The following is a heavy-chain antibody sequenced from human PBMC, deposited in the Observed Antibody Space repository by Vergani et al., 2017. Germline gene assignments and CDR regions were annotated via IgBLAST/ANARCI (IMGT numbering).Heavy chain of an antibody. CDR3: VHTSHGCGAYDY. CDR1: GGTFSSYT. V-gene: IGHV1-69*02. D-gene: IGHD4-17*01. CDR2: IIAILGIA. J-gene: IGHJ4*02. Sequence: QVQLVQSGAEVKKPGSSVKVSCKASGGTFSSYTISWVRQAPGQGLEWMGRIIAILGIANYAQKFQGRVTFTADNSTSTAYMELSSLGSEDTAVYYCVHTSHGCGAYDYWGQGTLVTVSS.